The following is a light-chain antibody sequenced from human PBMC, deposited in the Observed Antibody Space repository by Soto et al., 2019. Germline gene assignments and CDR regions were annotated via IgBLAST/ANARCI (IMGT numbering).Light chain of an antibody. CDR2: DVT. V-gene: IGLV2-14*01. J-gene: IGLJ1*01. CDR3: CSYTSSSTLDV. Sequence: QSALTQPASVSGSPGQSITISCTGTSSDVGDNNYVSWYQQHPGKAPKLMIYDVTHRPSGISNRFSGYKSGNTASLTISGLQAEDEADYYCCSYTSSSTLDVFGTGTKVTVL. CDR1: SSDVGDNNY.